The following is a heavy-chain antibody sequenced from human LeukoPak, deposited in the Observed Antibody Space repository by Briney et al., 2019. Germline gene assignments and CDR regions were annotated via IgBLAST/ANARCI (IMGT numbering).Heavy chain of an antibody. CDR2: INHSGST. V-gene: IGHV4-34*01. CDR1: GGSFSGYY. Sequence: PSETLSLTCAVYGGSFSGYYWSWIRQPPGKGLEWIGEINHSGSTNYNPSLKSRVTTSVDTSKNQFSLKLSSVTAADTAVYYCARGRGLYSYGPRAFDIWGQGTMVTVSS. D-gene: IGHD5-18*01. J-gene: IGHJ3*02. CDR3: ARGRGLYSYGPRAFDI.